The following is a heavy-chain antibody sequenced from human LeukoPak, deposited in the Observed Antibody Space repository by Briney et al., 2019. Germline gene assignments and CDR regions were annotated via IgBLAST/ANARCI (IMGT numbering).Heavy chain of an antibody. CDR3: ARGRTVTNDFDL. J-gene: IGHJ2*01. Sequence: GASVKVSCKASGYTFTSYGISWVRQAPGQGLEWWGRFNPSSSDTNYAQSIQGRVTLNRDTSTTTVYMNLSGLSPEDTAVYYCARGRTVTNDFDLWGRGTLLTVSS. CDR1: GYTFTSYG. CDR2: FNPSSSDT. D-gene: IGHD4-17*01. V-gene: IGHV1-18*01.